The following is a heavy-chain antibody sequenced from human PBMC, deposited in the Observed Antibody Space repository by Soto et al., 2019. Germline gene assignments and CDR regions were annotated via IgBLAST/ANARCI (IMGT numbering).Heavy chain of an antibody. D-gene: IGHD3-3*01. CDR3: AIDHYDFWSGYYTGFAP. J-gene: IGHJ5*02. V-gene: IGHV3-48*02. CDR2: ISSSSSTI. Sequence: GGSLRLSCAASGFTFSSYSMNWVRQAPGKGLEWVSYISSSSSTIYYADSVKGRFTISRDNAKNSLYLQMNSLRDEDTAVYYWAIDHYDFWSGYYTGFAPWGQGTLVTVSS. CDR1: GFTFSSYS.